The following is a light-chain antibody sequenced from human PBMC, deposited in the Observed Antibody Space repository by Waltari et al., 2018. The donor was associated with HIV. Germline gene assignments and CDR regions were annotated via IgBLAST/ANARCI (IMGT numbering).Light chain of an antibody. CDR3: CAYAGSTTYVI. Sequence: QSALTQPASASVSPGQSITISCTGTSSDVGGYNLVSWYQQHTGKAHKLMIYEVSKRTSGVSKRCSGSKSGNTASLTISGVQAEDEADYCCCAYAGSTTYVIFGGGTKLTVL. CDR1: SSDVGGYNL. CDR2: EVS. V-gene: IGLV2-23*02. J-gene: IGLJ2*01.